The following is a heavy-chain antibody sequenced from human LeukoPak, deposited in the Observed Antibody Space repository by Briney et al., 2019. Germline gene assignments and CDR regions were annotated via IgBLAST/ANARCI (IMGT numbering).Heavy chain of an antibody. CDR3: TRGGHDYGGSFDT. CDR2: ISAGGRT. D-gene: IGHD4-23*01. CDR1: GASIASGSYH. Sequence: SETLSLTCAISGASIASGSYHWDWIRQPAGSRPEYMGRISAGGRTNYNPSLKSRLTISMDTSKNHVSLRLSSVTAADTAVYYCTRGGHDYGGSFDTWGQGILVTVSS. J-gene: IGHJ5*02. V-gene: IGHV4-61*02.